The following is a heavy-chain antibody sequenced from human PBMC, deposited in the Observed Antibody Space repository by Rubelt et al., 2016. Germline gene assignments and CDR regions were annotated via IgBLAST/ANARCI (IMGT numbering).Heavy chain of an antibody. CDR2: INHSGSS. D-gene: IGHD3-22*01. J-gene: IGHJ5*02. V-gene: IGHV4-34*01. CDR3: ARAFYDSSGYSCFDP. CDR1: GGSFSGYY. Sequence: QVQLQQWGAGLLKPSETLSLTCAVYGGSFSGYYWTWIRQTPGKGLEWIGEINHSGSSNYNPSLMRRVTISVDTSKNQFSLQLKSVTAADTAVYYCARAFYDSSGYSCFDPWGRGTLVTVSS.